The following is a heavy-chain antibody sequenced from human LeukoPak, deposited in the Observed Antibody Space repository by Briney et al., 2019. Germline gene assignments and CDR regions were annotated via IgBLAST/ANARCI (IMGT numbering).Heavy chain of an antibody. V-gene: IGHV5-51*01. CDR3: ARATHSSFIAEYFQH. CDR2: IYPGDSDT. CDR1: GYSFTSYW. D-gene: IGHD6-6*01. J-gene: IGHJ1*01. Sequence: GESLKIFCKGSGYSFTSYWIGWVRQMPGKGLEWMGIIYPGDSDTRYSPSFQGQVTISADKSISTAYLQWSSLKASDTAMYYCARATHSSFIAEYFQHWGQGTLVTVSS.